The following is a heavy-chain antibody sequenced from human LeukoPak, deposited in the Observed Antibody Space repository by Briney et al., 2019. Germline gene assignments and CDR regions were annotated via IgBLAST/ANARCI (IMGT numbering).Heavy chain of an antibody. J-gene: IGHJ6*03. CDR2: ISGSGVNT. CDR3: AKGLGPLVRGVVPRTYYMDV. V-gene: IGHV3-23*01. D-gene: IGHD3-10*01. CDR1: GFTFSNYG. Sequence: QPGGSLRLSCAASGFTFSNYGMSWVRQPPGKGLEWVSAISGSGVNTYYADSVKGRFTISRDNSKNTLFLQMNSLGVEDTAVYYCAKGLGPLVRGVVPRTYYMDVWGRGTTVTVSS.